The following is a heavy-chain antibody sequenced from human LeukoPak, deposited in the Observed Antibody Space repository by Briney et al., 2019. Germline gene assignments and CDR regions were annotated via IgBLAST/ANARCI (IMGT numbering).Heavy chain of an antibody. D-gene: IGHD4-23*01. CDR1: GGSISGSNNY. J-gene: IGHJ3*02. Sequence: SETLSLTCTVSGGSISGSNNYWGWIRQSPGKGLEWIGSIYYSGSTYYNPSLKSRVTISVDTSKNQFSLKLSSVTAADTAVYYCAREKATVAPNDAFDIWGQGTMVTVSS. CDR2: IYYSGST. CDR3: AREKATVAPNDAFDI. V-gene: IGHV4-39*07.